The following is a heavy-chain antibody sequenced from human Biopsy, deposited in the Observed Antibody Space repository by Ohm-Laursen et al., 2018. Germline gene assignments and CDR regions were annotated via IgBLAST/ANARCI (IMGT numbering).Heavy chain of an antibody. V-gene: IGHV1-46*01. CDR1: AFSFSRYD. D-gene: IGHD1-26*01. CDR2: ISPSGGGT. Sequence: GASVKVSCKGSAFSFSRYDMHWVRQAPGRGLEWIGIISPSGGGTMDTQKFQDRLTMTRDTSTSTVHMELKSLKSEDTAVYYCAIFEGYSDDNLDYEHYGMDVWGQGTTVTVSS. J-gene: IGHJ6*02. CDR3: AIFEGYSDDNLDYEHYGMDV.